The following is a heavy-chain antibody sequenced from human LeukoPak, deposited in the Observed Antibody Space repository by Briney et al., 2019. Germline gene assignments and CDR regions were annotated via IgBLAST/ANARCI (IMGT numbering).Heavy chain of an antibody. D-gene: IGHD6-13*01. CDR1: GFTFSSYW. CDR3: ARASSSWYYFDY. Sequence: PGGSPRLSCAASGFTFSSYWMSWVRQVPGKGLEWVANIKKDGSEKKYVDSVKGRFTISRDNAENSLYLQMNSLRAEDTAVYYCARASSSWYYFDYWGQGTLVTVSS. CDR2: IKKDGSEK. V-gene: IGHV3-7*01. J-gene: IGHJ4*02.